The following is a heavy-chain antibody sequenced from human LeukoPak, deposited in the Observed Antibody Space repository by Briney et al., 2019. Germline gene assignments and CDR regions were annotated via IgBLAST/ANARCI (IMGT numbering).Heavy chain of an antibody. Sequence: GGSLRLSCTASGFTFSSYWMHWVRQAPGKGLVWVSRINSDGSSTSYVDSVKGRFTISRDNAKNTLYLQMNSLRAEDTAVYYCARSPLIAARPFDYWGQGTLVTVSS. D-gene: IGHD6-6*01. CDR3: ARSPLIAARPFDY. CDR1: GFTFSSYW. CDR2: INSDGSST. V-gene: IGHV3-74*01. J-gene: IGHJ4*02.